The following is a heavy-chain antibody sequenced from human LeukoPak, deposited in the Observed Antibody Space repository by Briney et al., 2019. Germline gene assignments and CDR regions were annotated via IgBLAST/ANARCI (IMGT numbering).Heavy chain of an antibody. CDR2: IIPIFGTA. J-gene: IGHJ4*02. V-gene: IGHV1-69*05. D-gene: IGHD6-6*01. Sequence: SVKVSCRASGGTFSSYAISWVRQAPGQGLEWMGRIIPIFGTANYAQKFQGRVTITTDESTSTAYMELSSLRSEDTAVYYCASREKEYSSSSVVDHWGQGTLVTVSS. CDR3: ASREKEYSSSSVVDH. CDR1: GGTFSSYA.